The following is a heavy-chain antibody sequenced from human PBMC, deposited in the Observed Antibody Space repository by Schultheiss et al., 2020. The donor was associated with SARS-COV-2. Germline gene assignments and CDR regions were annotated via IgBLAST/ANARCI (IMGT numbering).Heavy chain of an antibody. CDR1: GFTLSYYY. CDR3: ASMVYARL. V-gene: IGHV3-11*04. D-gene: IGHD3-10*01. CDR2: ISSGGDEK. Sequence: GGSLRLSCAASGFTLSYYYMSGVRQSPGKGPEWISYISSGGDEKYYADSLEGRFIISRDDVQNTLYLQMNSLRVEDTAVYFCASMVYARLWGQGILVTVSS. J-gene: IGHJ4*02.